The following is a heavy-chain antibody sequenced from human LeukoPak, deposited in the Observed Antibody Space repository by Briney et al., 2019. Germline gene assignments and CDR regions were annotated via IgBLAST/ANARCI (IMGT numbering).Heavy chain of an antibody. D-gene: IGHD5-12*01. V-gene: IGHV1-69*13. CDR3: ARDSGYSGYDLRCDY. CDR1: GRTVSSYA. Sequence: SVRLSCKPAGRTVSSYAISWGRQSAGLRLGGRRGFIPIFGTANYAQKFQGRVTITADESTSTAYMELSSLRAEDTAVYYCARDSGYSGYDLRCDYWGQGTLVSVSS. J-gene: IGHJ4*02. CDR2: FIPIFGTA.